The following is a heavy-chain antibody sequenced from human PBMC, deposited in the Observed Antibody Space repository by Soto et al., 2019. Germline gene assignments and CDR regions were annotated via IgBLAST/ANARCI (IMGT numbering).Heavy chain of an antibody. D-gene: IGHD5-12*01. V-gene: IGHV4-34*01. J-gene: IGHJ4*02. Sequence: SETLSLTCAVHGGSFSGYYWSWIRQPPGKGLEWIGEINHSGSTNYNPSLKSRVTISIDTSKNQFSLKVNSVTAADTAVFFCARGQGVGGYSGYGSEYYFDYWGQGTLVTVSS. CDR1: GGSFSGYY. CDR3: ARGQGVGGYSGYGSEYYFDY. CDR2: INHSGST.